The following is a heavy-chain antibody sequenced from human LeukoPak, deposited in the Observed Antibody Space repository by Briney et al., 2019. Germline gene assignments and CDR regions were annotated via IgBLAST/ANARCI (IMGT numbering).Heavy chain of an antibody. CDR3: ARDGIYWYFDL. Sequence: SQTLSLTCTVSGGSISSGSYYWSWIRQPAGKGLEWIGRIYTSGSTNYNPSLKSRVTISVDTSKNQFSLKLSSVTAADTAVYYCARDGIYWYFDLWGRGTLVTVSS. D-gene: IGHD1-14*01. CDR1: GGSISSGSYY. CDR2: IYTSGST. V-gene: IGHV4-61*02. J-gene: IGHJ2*01.